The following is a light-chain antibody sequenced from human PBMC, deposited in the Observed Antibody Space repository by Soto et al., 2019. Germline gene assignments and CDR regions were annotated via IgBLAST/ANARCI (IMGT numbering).Light chain of an antibody. CDR3: QQYGSSPET. CDR2: GAS. CDR1: QSVSSSY. J-gene: IGKJ1*01. V-gene: IGKV3-20*01. Sequence: EIVLTQSPGTLSLSPGERATLSCRASQSVSSSYLAWYQQKPGQAPRLLIYGASSRATGIPDRFSGSGSGTDFALTIRRLEPQDFSVYYCQQYGSSPETCGQGTKVEI.